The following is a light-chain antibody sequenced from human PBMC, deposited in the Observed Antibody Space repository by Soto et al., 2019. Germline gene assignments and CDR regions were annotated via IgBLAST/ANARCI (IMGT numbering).Light chain of an antibody. J-gene: IGLJ1*01. CDR3: SSYTGSSTRYV. CDR2: EVS. CDR1: SSDVGGYNF. V-gene: IGLV2-14*01. Sequence: QSALTQPASVSGSPGQSITISRTGTSSDVGGYNFVSWYQQYPGKAPKLMIYEVSNRPSGVSNRFSGSKSGNTASLTISGLQAEDESDYYCSSYTGSSTRYVFGTGTKVTVL.